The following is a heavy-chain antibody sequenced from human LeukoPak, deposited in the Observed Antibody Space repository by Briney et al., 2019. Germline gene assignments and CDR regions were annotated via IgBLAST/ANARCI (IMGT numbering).Heavy chain of an antibody. CDR3: ARARSGDYGDLDAFDI. J-gene: IGHJ3*02. CDR2: IIPILGIA. CDR1: GGTFSSYA. D-gene: IGHD4-17*01. V-gene: IGHV1-69*04. Sequence: SVKVSCKASGGTFSSYAISWVRQAPGQGLEWMGRIIPILGIANYAQKFQGGVTITADKSTSTAYMELSSLRSEDTAVYYCARARSGDYGDLDAFDIWGQGTMVTVSS.